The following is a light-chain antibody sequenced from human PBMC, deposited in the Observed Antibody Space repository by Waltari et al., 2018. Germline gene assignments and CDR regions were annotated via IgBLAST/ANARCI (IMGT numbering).Light chain of an antibody. CDR1: TGEVTSGHH. V-gene: IGLV7-43*01. CDR2: RTS. Sequence: QTVVTQEPSLTVSPGGTVTLTCASSTGEVTSGHHPNWLQQKPGQPPRLLLFRTSDKPPWTPARFSGSLLGGKAALTLSGVQPEDEADYYCLLFDGDARVFGGGTRLTVL. J-gene: IGLJ3*02. CDR3: LLFDGDARV.